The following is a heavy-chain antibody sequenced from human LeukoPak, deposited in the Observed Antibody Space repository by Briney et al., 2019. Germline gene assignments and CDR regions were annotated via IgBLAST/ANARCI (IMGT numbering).Heavy chain of an antibody. Sequence: SVNVSCKASGGTFSSYAISWVRQAPGQGLECMGGIIPIFGTANYAQKFQGRVTITADESTSTAYMELSSLRSEDTAVYYCARGRGVIILVSYYYYGMDVWGEGTTVTVSS. V-gene: IGHV1-69*01. CDR3: ARGRGVIILVSYYYYGMDV. CDR2: IIPIFGTA. J-gene: IGHJ6*04. CDR1: GGTFSSYA. D-gene: IGHD3-10*01.